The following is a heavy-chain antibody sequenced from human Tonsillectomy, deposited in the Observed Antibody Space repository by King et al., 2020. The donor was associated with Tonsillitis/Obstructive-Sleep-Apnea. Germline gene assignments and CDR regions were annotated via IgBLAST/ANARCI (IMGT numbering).Heavy chain of an antibody. V-gene: IGHV3-30*04. D-gene: IGHD3-3*01. Sequence: QLVQSGGGVVQPGRSLRLSCAASGFTFSSYAMHWVRQAPGKGLEWVADISYDGSNKYYADSVKGRFTISRDNSKNTLYLQMNSLTAEDTAIYYCARDGEFWCGYYPARFDYWGQGTLVTVSS. CDR3: ARDGEFWCGYYPARFDY. J-gene: IGHJ4*02. CDR1: GFTFSSYA. CDR2: ISYDGSNK.